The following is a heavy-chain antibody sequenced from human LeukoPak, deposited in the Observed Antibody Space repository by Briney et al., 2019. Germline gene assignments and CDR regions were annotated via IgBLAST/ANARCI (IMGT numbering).Heavy chain of an antibody. CDR3: AKVNNIAVAGTLGY. CDR2: ISGSAAGT. J-gene: IGHJ4*02. V-gene: IGHV3-23*01. D-gene: IGHD6-13*01. CDR1: GFTFGRYA. Sequence: GGSLRLSCAASGFTFGRYAMNWVRQAPGKGLEWVSAISGSAAGTYYADSVKGRFTISRDNSKNTLYLQMSSLRAEDTAAYYCAKVNNIAVAGTLGYWGQGTLVTVSS.